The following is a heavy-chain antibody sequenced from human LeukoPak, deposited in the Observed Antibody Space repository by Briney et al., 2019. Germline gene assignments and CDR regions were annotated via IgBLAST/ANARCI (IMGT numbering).Heavy chain of an antibody. CDR2: MYHSGST. CDR3: ARHSAHASTNDAFDI. J-gene: IGHJ3*02. V-gene: IGHV4-59*01. CDR1: GGSISSYY. Sequence: SETLSLTCAVSGGSISSYYWSWIRQPPGKGLEWIGYMYHSGSTNYNPSLKSRVTISVDTSKNQFSLKLSSVTAADTAVYYCARHSAHASTNDAFDIWGQGTMVTVSS. D-gene: IGHD2-2*01.